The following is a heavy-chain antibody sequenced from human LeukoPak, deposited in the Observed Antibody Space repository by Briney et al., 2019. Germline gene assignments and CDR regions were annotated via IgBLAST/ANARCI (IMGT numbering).Heavy chain of an antibody. D-gene: IGHD3-10*01. V-gene: IGHV3-23*01. J-gene: IGHJ4*02. CDR1: GFSFNSFG. CDR2: ISGSGGST. Sequence: PGGSLRLSCVASGFSFNSFGMSWVRQAPGKGLEWVSAISGSGGSTYYADSVKGRFTISRDNSKNTLYLQMNSLRAEDTAVYYCAKEVLFYGSGSYYKAFDSWGQGTLVTVSS. CDR3: AKEVLFYGSGSYYKAFDS.